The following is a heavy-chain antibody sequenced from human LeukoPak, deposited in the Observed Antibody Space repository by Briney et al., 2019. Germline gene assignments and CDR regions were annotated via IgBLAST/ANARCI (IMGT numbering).Heavy chain of an antibody. CDR1: GYTFTSYG. V-gene: IGHV1-18*01. CDR2: ITAYNGNT. Sequence: ASAKLSCTASGYTFTSYGISGVRQAPGQGLEWIPWITAYNGNTTYAQMFQGRVTMTPDTSTRTASMELRSLRSDDTAVYYCARLGYCSGGSCYSGYYYYGMEVWGQGTTVTVSS. D-gene: IGHD2-15*01. CDR3: ARLGYCSGGSCYSGYYYYGMEV. J-gene: IGHJ6*02.